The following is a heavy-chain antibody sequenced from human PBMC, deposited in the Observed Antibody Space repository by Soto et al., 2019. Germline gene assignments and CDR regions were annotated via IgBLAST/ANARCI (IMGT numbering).Heavy chain of an antibody. J-gene: IGHJ5*02. CDR3: ARDDPFDP. Sequence: QMRLRESGPQVVKPSATLSLNCNVSGGAFRSYFWSWIRQSPGKGLEWIGNIHSSGRSNYNPSFKSRVSMSIDPSKNQFSVRLTSLTPAVTAVYYCARDDPFDPWGQGILVTVSS. CDR2: IHSSGRS. V-gene: IGHV4-59*01. CDR1: GGAFRSYF.